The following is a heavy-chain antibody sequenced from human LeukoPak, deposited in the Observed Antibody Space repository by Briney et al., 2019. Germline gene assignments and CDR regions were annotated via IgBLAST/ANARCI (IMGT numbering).Heavy chain of an antibody. V-gene: IGHV1-69*05. CDR1: GYSFTGYY. CDR3: ARLGYCSESSCYPFDY. CDR2: IIPFSGTT. D-gene: IGHD2-2*01. J-gene: IGHJ4*02. Sequence: SVKVSCKASGYSFTGYYMHWVRQAPGQGLEWLGGIIPFSGTTKYAQKFQGRVTITTDESTSTAYMELTGLRPEDTAMYYCARLGYCSESSCYPFDYWGQGTLVTVSS.